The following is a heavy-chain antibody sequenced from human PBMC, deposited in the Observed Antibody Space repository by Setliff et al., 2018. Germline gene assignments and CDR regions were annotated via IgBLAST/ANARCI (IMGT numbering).Heavy chain of an antibody. D-gene: IGHD6-25*01. J-gene: IGHJ6*03. CDR1: DDSISSRTYY. V-gene: IGHV4-61*09. CDR3: ARMSGFLYMDA. Sequence: SETLSLTCTVSDDSISSRTYYWSWIRQPAGKGLEWIGHIYTSWSTISNPSLKSRVTISLDTSKNQFSLKLSSVTAADTAVYYCARMSGFLYMDAWGKGTTVTVSS. CDR2: IYTSWST.